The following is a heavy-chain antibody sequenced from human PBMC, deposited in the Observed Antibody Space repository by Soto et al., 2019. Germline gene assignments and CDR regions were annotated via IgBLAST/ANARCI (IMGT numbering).Heavy chain of an antibody. D-gene: IGHD6-13*01. CDR3: AREVEQQLGYLFDY. Sequence: ASVKVSCKASGGTFSSYAISWVRQAPGQGLEWMGGIIANNGNTNYAQKLQGRVTITTDTSTSTAYMELRSLRSDDTAVYYCAREVEQQLGYLFDYWGQGSLVTVSS. J-gene: IGHJ4*02. CDR2: IIANNGNT. CDR1: GGTFSSYA. V-gene: IGHV1-18*01.